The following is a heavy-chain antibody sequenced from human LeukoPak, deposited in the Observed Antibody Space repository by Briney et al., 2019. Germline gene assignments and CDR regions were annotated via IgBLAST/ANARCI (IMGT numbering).Heavy chain of an antibody. V-gene: IGHV1-8*01. CDR2: MNSNSGNT. CDR3: ARSASLWFGELWSYYYGMDV. Sequence: ASVKVSCKASGYTFTSYDINWVRQATGQGLEWMGWMNSNSGNTGYAQKFQGRVTMTRHTSISTAHMELSSLRSEDTAVYYCARSASLWFGELWSYYYGMDVWGQGTTVTVSS. J-gene: IGHJ6*02. CDR1: GYTFTSYD. D-gene: IGHD3-10*01.